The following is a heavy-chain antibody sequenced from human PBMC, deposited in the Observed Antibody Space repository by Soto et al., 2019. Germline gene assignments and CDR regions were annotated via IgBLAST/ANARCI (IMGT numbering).Heavy chain of an antibody. J-gene: IGHJ4*02. CDR3: ATTIAAAGGYYFNY. Sequence: GGSLRLSCAASGFTFRSYAMHWVRQAPGKGLEYVSTINNNGGSTYYANSVKGRFTISRDNSKNTLYLQMGSLRAEDMAVYYCATTIAAAGGYYFNYWGQGTLVTVS. D-gene: IGHD6-13*01. CDR2: INNNGGST. V-gene: IGHV3-64*01. CDR1: GFTFRSYA.